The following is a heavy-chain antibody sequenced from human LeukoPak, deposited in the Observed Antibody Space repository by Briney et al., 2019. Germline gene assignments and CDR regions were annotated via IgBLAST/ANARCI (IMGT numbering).Heavy chain of an antibody. D-gene: IGHD6-13*01. CDR1: GGSFSGYY. Sequence: SETLSLTCAVYGGSFSGYYWSWIRQHPGKGLEWIGYIYYSGSTYYNPSLKSRVTISVDTSKNQFSLKLSSVTAADTAVYYCARAGSSWYYFDYWGQGTLVTVSS. CDR2: IYYSGST. V-gene: IGHV4-31*11. J-gene: IGHJ4*02. CDR3: ARAGSSWYYFDY.